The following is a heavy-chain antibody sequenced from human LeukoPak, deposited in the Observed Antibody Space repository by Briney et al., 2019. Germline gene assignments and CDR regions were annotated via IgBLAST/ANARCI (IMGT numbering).Heavy chain of an antibody. CDR1: GFTFSSYG. Sequence: GGALRLSCAASGFTFSSYGMHWVRQAPGKGLEWVAVIWYDGSNKYYADSVKGRFTISRDNSKNTLYLQMNSLRAEDTAVYYCARQDYGDYERNFDYWGQGTLVTVSS. D-gene: IGHD4-17*01. J-gene: IGHJ4*02. CDR3: ARQDYGDYERNFDY. CDR2: IWYDGSNK. V-gene: IGHV3-33*01.